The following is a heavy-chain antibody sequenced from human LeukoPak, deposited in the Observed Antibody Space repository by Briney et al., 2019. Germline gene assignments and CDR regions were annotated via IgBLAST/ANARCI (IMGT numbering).Heavy chain of an antibody. D-gene: IGHD6-19*01. CDR3: ARARSNYYGSEIAVAGAFDY. CDR1: GFTFSSYA. V-gene: IGHV3-30*04. J-gene: IGHJ4*02. CDR2: ISNDGTKK. Sequence: SGRSLRLSCAASGFTFSSYAMHWVRQAPGRGLAWVAVISNDGTKKYYADSVKGRFTISRDNSKNTLYLQMSSLRPEDTALYYCARARSNYYGSEIAVAGAFDYWGQGTLVTVSS.